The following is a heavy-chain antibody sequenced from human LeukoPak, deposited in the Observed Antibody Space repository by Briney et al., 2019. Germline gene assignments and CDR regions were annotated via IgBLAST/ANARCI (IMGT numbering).Heavy chain of an antibody. CDR2: ISSSNTYK. CDR1: GFTFSSYG. V-gene: IGHV3-21*01. J-gene: IGHJ4*02. Sequence: MTGGSLRLSCAASGFTFSSYGMHWVRQAPGKGLEWVSSISSSNTYKYYADSVKGRFTISRDNAKNSLSLQMNSLRAEDTAVYYCGRDMEGVPAARNWGQGTLVTVSS. D-gene: IGHD2-2*01. CDR3: GRDMEGVPAARN.